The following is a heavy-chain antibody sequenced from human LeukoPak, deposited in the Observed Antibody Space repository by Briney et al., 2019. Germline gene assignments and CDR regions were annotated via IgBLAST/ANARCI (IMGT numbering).Heavy chain of an antibody. J-gene: IGHJ4*02. CDR1: GVTLSSYA. CDR2: ISSSSSYI. CDR3: ARVAPNYGGNSWFDY. D-gene: IGHD4-23*01. Sequence: GGSLRLSCAASGVTLSSYAMSWARQAPGKGLEWVSSISSSSSYIYYADSVKGRFTISRDNAKNSLDLQMNSLRAEDTAVYYCARVAPNYGGNSWFDYWGQGTLVTVSS. V-gene: IGHV3-21*01.